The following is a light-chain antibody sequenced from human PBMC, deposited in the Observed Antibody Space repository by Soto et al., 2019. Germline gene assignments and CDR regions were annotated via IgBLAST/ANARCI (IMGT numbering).Light chain of an antibody. Sequence: QSVLTQPPSASGTPGQRVTISCSGSSSNIGSDTVKWYQHLPGTAPKLLIYNNNQRPSGVPDRFSGSKSGTSASLAISGLQSEDEADYYCAAWDDNLNGPVFGGGTQLTVL. V-gene: IGLV1-44*01. CDR2: NNN. CDR3: AAWDDNLNGPV. J-gene: IGLJ2*01. CDR1: SSNIGSDT.